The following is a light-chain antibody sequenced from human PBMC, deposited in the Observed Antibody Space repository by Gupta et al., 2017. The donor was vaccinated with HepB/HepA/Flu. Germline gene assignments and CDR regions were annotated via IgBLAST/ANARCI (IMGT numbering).Light chain of an antibody. Sequence: TQSPSSLSSSVRDRVTITCRASQSISSYLNWYQQKPGKAPNLLIYAASSFQSWVLSRFSGSGSWTDFTLTISSLQPDDFATDYCQQRYSTLAATFGPGTKVDIK. J-gene: IGKJ3*01. CDR3: QQRYSTLAAT. V-gene: IGKV1-39*01. CDR1: QSISSY. CDR2: AAS.